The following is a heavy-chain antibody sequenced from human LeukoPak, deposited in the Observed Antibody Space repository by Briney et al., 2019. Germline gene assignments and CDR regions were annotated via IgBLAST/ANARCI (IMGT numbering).Heavy chain of an antibody. J-gene: IGHJ4*02. CDR2: ISGSGGST. CDR3: AKDLDDYYDSSGYYSALFDY. D-gene: IGHD3-22*01. CDR1: GFTFSSYA. V-gene: IGHV3-23*01. Sequence: GGSLRLSCAASGFTFSSYAMSWVRQAPGKGLEWVSAISGSGGSTYYADSVKGRFTISRDNSKNTLYLQMNSLRAEDTAVYYCAKDLDDYYDSSGYYSALFDYWAREPWSPSPQ.